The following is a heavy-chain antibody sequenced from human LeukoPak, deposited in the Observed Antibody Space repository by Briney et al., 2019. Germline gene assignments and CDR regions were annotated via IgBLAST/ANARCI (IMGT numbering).Heavy chain of an antibody. V-gene: IGHV3-30*18. CDR1: GFTFSSYG. Sequence: GRSLRLSCAASGFTFSSYGMHWVRQAPGKGLEWVAVISYDGSNKYYADSVKGRFTISRDNSKNTLYLQVNSLRAEDTAVYYCAKEGPSMVRGVIIELIDYWGQGTLVTVSS. CDR3: AKEGPSMVRGVIIELIDY. CDR2: ISYDGSNK. D-gene: IGHD3-10*01. J-gene: IGHJ4*02.